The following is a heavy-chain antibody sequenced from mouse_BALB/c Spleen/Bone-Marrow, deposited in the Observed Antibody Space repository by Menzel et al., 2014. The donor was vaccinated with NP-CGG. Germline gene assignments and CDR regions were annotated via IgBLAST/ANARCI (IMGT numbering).Heavy chain of an antibody. CDR3: ARDKGRVFFDY. CDR1: GFTFTDYY. Sequence: VQLKESGGGLVQPGGSLRLSCATSGFTFTDYYMNWVRQPPGKALEWLGFIRNKANGYTTEYSASVKGRFTISRDNSQNILYPQMNTLRAEDSATYYCARDKGRVFFDYWGQGTTLTVSS. J-gene: IGHJ2*01. V-gene: IGHV7-3*02. CDR2: IRNKANGYTT.